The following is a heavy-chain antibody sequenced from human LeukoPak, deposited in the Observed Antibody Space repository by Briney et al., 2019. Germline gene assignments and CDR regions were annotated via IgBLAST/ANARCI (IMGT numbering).Heavy chain of an antibody. CDR1: GVSISSSSYY. CDR2: IYYSGST. CDR3: ARYYYDSSGYYYDY. J-gene: IGHJ4*02. V-gene: IGHV4-39*01. Sequence: TSETLSLTCTVSGVSISSSSYYWCWIRQPPGKGLEWIGSIYYSGSTYYNPSLKSRVTISVDTSKNQFSLKLSSVTAADTAVYYCARYYYDSSGYYYDYWGQGTLVTVSS. D-gene: IGHD3-22*01.